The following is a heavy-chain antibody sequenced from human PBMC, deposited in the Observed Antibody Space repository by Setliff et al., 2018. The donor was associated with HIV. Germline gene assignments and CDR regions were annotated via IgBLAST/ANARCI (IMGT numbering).Heavy chain of an antibody. J-gene: IGHJ1*01. CDR1: GGTFNMYA. CDR3: SSGWSEDTSMFRVEYFHH. D-gene: IGHD5-18*01. Sequence: SVKVSCKASGGTFNMYAISWVRQAPGQGREWVGGIIPTVNLANYAPKFQGRVTLTADKSTSTAFMEPRGLRSEDTAMYYCSSGWSEDTSMFRVEYFHHWGQGTLVTVSS. CDR2: IIPTVNLA. V-gene: IGHV1-69*10.